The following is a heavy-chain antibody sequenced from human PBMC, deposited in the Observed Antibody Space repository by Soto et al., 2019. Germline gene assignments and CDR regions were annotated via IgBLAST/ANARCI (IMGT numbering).Heavy chain of an antibody. J-gene: IGHJ4*02. V-gene: IGHV1-69*13. D-gene: IGHD3-10*01. CDR1: GGTFSSYA. CDR2: IIPIFGTA. Sequence: ASVKVSCKASGGTFSSYAISWVRQAPGQGLEWMGGIIPIFGTANYAQKFQGRVTITADESTSTAYMELSSLRSEDTAVYYCARAHYYGSGSYYPFDYWGQGTLVTVSS. CDR3: ARAHYYGSGSYYPFDY.